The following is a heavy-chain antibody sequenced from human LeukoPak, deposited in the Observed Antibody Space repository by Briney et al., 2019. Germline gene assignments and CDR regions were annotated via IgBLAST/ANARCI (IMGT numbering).Heavy chain of an antibody. V-gene: IGHV3-23*01. CDR1: GFPFSDYV. Sequence: GGSLRLSCAASGFPFSDYVMIWVRQPPGKGLEWVSGITASGDSTFYGDSVKGRFTMSRDNSRNTVYLQMNSLRVDDTAVYYCARRDIVVVVSASDYWGQGTLVTVSS. D-gene: IGHD2-15*01. J-gene: IGHJ4*02. CDR3: ARRDIVVVVSASDY. CDR2: ITASGDST.